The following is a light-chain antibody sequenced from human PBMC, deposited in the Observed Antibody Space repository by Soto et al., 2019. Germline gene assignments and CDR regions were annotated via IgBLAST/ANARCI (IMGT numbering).Light chain of an antibody. V-gene: IGKV3-11*01. J-gene: IGKJ5*01. Sequence: EIVMTQSPDTLFVSLGEGATLSCRASQSVSSHLARYQHKPGQAPRLLIYGASTRASGIPARFSGSGSGTDFTLTISSLEPEDFAVYYCQQRSNWPPITFGQGTRLEIK. CDR1: QSVSSH. CDR3: QQRSNWPPIT. CDR2: GAS.